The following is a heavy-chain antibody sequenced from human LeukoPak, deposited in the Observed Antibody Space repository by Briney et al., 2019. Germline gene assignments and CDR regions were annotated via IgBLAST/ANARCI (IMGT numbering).Heavy chain of an antibody. CDR3: ARALITSSWTHWFDP. Sequence: PSQTLSLTCAVSGGSISSGGYYWSWIRQPSGKGLEWIGYIYYSGSTNYNPSLKSRVTISVDRSKNQFSLKLSSVTAADTAVYYCARALITSSWTHWFDPWGQGTLVTVSS. CDR1: GGSISSGGYY. D-gene: IGHD6-13*01. J-gene: IGHJ5*02. CDR2: IYYSGST. V-gene: IGHV4-30-4*07.